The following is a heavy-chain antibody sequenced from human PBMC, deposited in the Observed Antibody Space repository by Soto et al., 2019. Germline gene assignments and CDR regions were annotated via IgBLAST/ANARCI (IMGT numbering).Heavy chain of an antibody. D-gene: IGHD3-10*01. CDR2: INAGNGNT. V-gene: IGHV1-3*01. CDR1: GYTFTSYA. CDR3: ARDCSMVRGEVLDY. Sequence: ASVKVSCKASGYTFTSYAMHWVRQAPGQRLEWMGWINAGNGNTKYSQKFQGRVTITRDTSASTAYMELSSLRSEDTAVYYCARDCSMVRGEVLDYWGQGTLVTVSS. J-gene: IGHJ4*02.